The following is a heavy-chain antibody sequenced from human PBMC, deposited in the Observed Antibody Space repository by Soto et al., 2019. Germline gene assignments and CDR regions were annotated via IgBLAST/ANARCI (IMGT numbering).Heavy chain of an antibody. J-gene: IGHJ6*02. CDR3: ARQQGSSSYYYYYGMDV. Sequence: GESLKISCKGSGYSFTSYCIGLVRQMPGKGLEWMGIIYPGDSDTRYSPSFQGQVTISADKSISTAYLQWSSLKASDTAMYYCARQQGSSSYYYYYGMDVWGQGTTVTVSS. CDR2: IYPGDSDT. V-gene: IGHV5-51*01. D-gene: IGHD6-6*01. CDR1: GYSFTSYC.